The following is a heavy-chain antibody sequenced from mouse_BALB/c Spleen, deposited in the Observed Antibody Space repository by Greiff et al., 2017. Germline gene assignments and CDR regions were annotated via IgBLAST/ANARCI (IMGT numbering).Heavy chain of an antibody. J-gene: IGHJ2*01. CDR1: GFTFSSYT. CDR3: ARVDYDGYFDY. V-gene: IGHV5-12-2*01. CDR2: ISNGGGST. D-gene: IGHD2-4*01. Sequence: EVKLMESGGGLVQPGGSLKLSCAASGFTFSSYTMSWVRQTPEKRLEWVAYISNGGGSTYYPDTVKGRFTISRDNAKNTLYLQMSSLKSEDTAMYYCARVDYDGYFDYWGQGTTLTVSS.